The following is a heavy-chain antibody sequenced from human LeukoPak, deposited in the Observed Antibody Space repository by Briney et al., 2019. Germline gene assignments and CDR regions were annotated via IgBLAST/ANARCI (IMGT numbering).Heavy chain of an antibody. D-gene: IGHD2-15*01. Sequence: GGSLRLSCEASGFTFNTYSMNWVRQAPGKGLEWVSSISSSSSYIYYADSVKGRFTISRDNAKNSLYLQMNSLRAEDTAVYYCARGPAATFDYWGQGTLVTVSS. V-gene: IGHV3-21*01. CDR2: ISSSSSYI. CDR1: GFTFNTYS. J-gene: IGHJ4*02. CDR3: ARGPAATFDY.